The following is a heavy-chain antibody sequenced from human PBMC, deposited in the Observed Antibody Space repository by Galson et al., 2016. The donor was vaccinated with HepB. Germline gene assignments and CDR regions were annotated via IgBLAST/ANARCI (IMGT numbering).Heavy chain of an antibody. J-gene: IGHJ4*02. Sequence: ETLSLTCTVSGGSISSSSYYWGWIRQPPGKGLEWIGSNYYSGSTYYNPSLKSRLTISVDTSKNQFSLKLSSVTAADTAVYYCERVDGFFEWLFNLDYRGQGTLVTVSS. CDR3: ERVDGFFEWLFNLDY. D-gene: IGHD3-3*01. CDR1: GGSISSSSYY. V-gene: IGHV4-39*07. CDR2: NYYSGST.